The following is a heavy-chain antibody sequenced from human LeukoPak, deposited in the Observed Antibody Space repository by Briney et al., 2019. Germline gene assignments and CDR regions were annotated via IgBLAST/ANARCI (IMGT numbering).Heavy chain of an antibody. D-gene: IGHD6-13*01. CDR3: ARGVYIAAAQYGY. V-gene: IGHV4-59*01. Sequence: SETLSLTCTVSGGSISSYYWSWIRQPPGKGLEWIGYIYCSGTTNYNPSLKSRVTISVDTSKNQFSLKLSSATAADTAVYYCARGVYIAAAQYGYWGQGTLVTVSS. CDR2: IYCSGTT. J-gene: IGHJ4*02. CDR1: GGSISSYY.